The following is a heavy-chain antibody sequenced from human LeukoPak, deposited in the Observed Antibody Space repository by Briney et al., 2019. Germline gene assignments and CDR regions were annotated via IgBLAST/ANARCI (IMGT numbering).Heavy chain of an antibody. V-gene: IGHV1-18*01. CDR3: ARVLGIQLWGSSDY. Sequence: ASVKVSCKASGYTFTSYGITWVRQAPGQGLEWMGWISAYNGNTNYAQKFQDRVTTTTDTSTSTAYMELRSLRSDDTAMYYCARVLGIQLWGSSDYWGQGTLVTVSS. CDR2: ISAYNGNT. CDR1: GYTFTSYG. D-gene: IGHD5-18*01. J-gene: IGHJ4*02.